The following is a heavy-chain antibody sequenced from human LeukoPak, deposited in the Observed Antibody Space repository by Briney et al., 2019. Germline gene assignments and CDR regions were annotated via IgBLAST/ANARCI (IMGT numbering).Heavy chain of an antibody. V-gene: IGHV1-46*01. CDR1: GYSFTSHH. J-gene: IGHJ4*02. CDR3: ARGYSSGFGN. D-gene: IGHD6-19*01. CDR2: INPSRGST. Sequence: ASVKVSCKASGYSFTSHHIHWVRQAPGQGLEWMGIINPSRGSTSYAQKFQGRVTVTRDTSTSTVYMDLSSLGSEDTTVYYCARGYSSGFGNWGQGTLVTVSS.